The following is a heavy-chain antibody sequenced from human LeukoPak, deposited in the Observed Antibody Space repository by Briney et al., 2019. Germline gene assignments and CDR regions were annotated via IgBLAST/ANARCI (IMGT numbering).Heavy chain of an antibody. D-gene: IGHD2-15*01. Sequence: GGSLRLSCAASGFTFDDYAMHWVRQAPGKGLEWVSGISWNSGSIGYADSVKGRFTISRDNAKNSLYLQMNSLRAEDTAVYYCAREGGYCSGGSCYGAMDVWGKGTTVTVSS. CDR3: AREGGYCSGGSCYGAMDV. V-gene: IGHV3-9*01. CDR1: GFTFDDYA. J-gene: IGHJ6*04. CDR2: ISWNSGSI.